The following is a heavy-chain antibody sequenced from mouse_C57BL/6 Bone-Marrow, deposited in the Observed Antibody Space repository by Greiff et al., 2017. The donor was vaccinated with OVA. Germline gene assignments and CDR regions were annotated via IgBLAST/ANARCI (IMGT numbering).Heavy chain of an antibody. D-gene: IGHD2-2*01. CDR3: ARNYGYERGCYFDY. V-gene: IGHV1-18*01. J-gene: IGHJ2*01. CDR1: GYTFTDYN. Sequence: VQLQQSGPELVKPGASVKIPCKASGYTFTDYNMDWVKQSHGKSLEWIGDINPNNGGTIYNQKFKGKATLTVDKSSSTAYMELRSLTSEDTAVYYCARNYGYERGCYFDYWGQGTTLTVSS. CDR2: INPNNGGT.